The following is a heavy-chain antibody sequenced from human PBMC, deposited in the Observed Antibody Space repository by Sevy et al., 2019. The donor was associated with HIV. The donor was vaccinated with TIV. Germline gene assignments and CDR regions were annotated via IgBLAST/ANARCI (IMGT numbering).Heavy chain of an antibody. D-gene: IGHD2-15*01. V-gene: IGHV3-7*01. Sequence: GGSLRLSCAASGFTFSSYWMSWVRQAPGKGLEWVANIKQDGSEKYYVDSVKGRFTISRDNAKNSLYLQMNSLRAEDTAVYYCARAGDCSGGSCYSRLDYYHGMDVWGQGTTVTVSS. J-gene: IGHJ6*02. CDR2: IKQDGSEK. CDR1: GFTFSSYW. CDR3: ARAGDCSGGSCYSRLDYYHGMDV.